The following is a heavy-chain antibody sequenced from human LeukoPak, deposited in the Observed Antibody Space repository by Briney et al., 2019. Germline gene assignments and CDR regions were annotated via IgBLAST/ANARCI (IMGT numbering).Heavy chain of an antibody. Sequence: GGSLRLSCAASGFTFSNAWMSWVRQAPGKGLEWVGRIKSKTDGGTTDYAAPVKGRFTISRDDSKNTLYLQMNSLKTEDTAVYYCTTGTVVVPAASIPFFDYWGQGTLVTVSS. D-gene: IGHD2-2*01. CDR2: IKSKTDGGTT. J-gene: IGHJ4*02. V-gene: IGHV3-15*01. CDR3: TTGTVVVPAASIPFFDY. CDR1: GFTFSNAW.